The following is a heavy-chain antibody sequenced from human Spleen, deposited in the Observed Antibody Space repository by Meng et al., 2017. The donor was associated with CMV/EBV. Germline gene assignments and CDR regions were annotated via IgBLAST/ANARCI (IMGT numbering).Heavy chain of an antibody. D-gene: IGHD3-3*01. CDR2: IRYDGINK. V-gene: IGHV3-30*02. J-gene: IGHJ4*02. CDR3: ARADPIWNGYIFDY. Sequence: GESLKISCAASGFTFSDYGMHWVRQAPGKGLEWVAFIRYDGINKYYSDSVKGRFTISRDNFKNTLYLQMNSLRAEDTAVYYCARADPIWNGYIFDYWGQGALVTVSS. CDR1: GFTFSDYG.